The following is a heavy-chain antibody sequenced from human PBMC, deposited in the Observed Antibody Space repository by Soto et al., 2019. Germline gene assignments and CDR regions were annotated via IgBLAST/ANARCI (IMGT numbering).Heavy chain of an antibody. Sequence: TLSLTCTVSGGSISSYYWSWIRQPPGKGLEWIGYIYYSGSTNYNPSLKSRVTISVDTSKNQFSLKLSSVTAADTAVYYCARALHYYDSSGYQVDAFDIWGQGTMVTVSS. J-gene: IGHJ3*02. D-gene: IGHD3-22*01. CDR3: ARALHYYDSSGYQVDAFDI. CDR2: IYYSGST. CDR1: GGSISSYY. V-gene: IGHV4-59*01.